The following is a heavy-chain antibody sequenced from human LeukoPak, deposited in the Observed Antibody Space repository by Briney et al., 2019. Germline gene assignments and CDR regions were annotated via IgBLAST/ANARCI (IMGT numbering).Heavy chain of an antibody. CDR3: ARDTGSYWRWFDP. V-gene: IGHV4-59*01. J-gene: IGHJ5*02. D-gene: IGHD1-26*01. CDR2: IYYSGST. Sequence: QVQLQESGPGLVKPSETLSLTCTVSGGSISSYYWSWIRPPPGKGLEWIGYIYYSGSTNYNPSLKSRVTISVDTSKNQFSLKLSSVTAADTAVYYCARDTGSYWRWFDPWGQGTLVTVSS. CDR1: GGSISSYY.